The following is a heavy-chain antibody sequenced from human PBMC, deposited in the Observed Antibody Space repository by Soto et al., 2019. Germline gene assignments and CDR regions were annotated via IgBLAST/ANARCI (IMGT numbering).Heavy chain of an antibody. V-gene: IGHV4-34*01. CDR1: GGSFSGYY. J-gene: IGHJ6*03. CDR3: ASGVRFLEWLSGTSRYYMDV. CDR2: INHSGST. Sequence: PSETLSLTCAVYGGSFSGYYWSWIRQPPGKGLEWIGEINHSGSTNYNPSLKSRVTISVDTSKNQFSLKLSSVTAADTAVYYCASGVRFLEWLSGTSRYYMDVWGKGTTVTVSS. D-gene: IGHD3-3*01.